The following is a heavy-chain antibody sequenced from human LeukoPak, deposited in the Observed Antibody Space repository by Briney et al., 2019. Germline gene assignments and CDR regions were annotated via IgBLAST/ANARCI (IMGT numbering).Heavy chain of an antibody. Sequence: GGSLRLSCAASGFTLSSYSVNWVRQAPGKGLEWVSSISSSSSYIYYADSVKGRFTISRDNAKNSLYLQMNSLRAEDTAVYYCAIDFSGSDEGALSPWGQGTLVTVSS. CDR1: GFTLSSYS. CDR3: AIDFSGSDEGALSP. J-gene: IGHJ5*02. CDR2: ISSSSSYI. V-gene: IGHV3-21*01. D-gene: IGHD1-26*01.